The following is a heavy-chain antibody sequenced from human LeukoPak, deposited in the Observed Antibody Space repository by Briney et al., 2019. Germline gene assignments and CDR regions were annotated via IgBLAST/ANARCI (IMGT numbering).Heavy chain of an antibody. D-gene: IGHD3-16*02. CDR1: GGSFSGYY. Sequence: SETLSLTCAVYGGSFSGYYWSWIRQPPGKGLEWIGEINHSGSTNYNPSLKSRVTISVDTSKNQFSLKLSSVTAADTAVYYCARARSPVGYDYVWGSYRPRYYFDYWGQGTLVTVSS. CDR3: ARARSPVGYDYVWGSYRPRYYFDY. V-gene: IGHV4-34*01. J-gene: IGHJ4*02. CDR2: INHSGST.